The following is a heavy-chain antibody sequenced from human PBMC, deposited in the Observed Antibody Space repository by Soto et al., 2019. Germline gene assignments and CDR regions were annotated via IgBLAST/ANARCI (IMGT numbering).Heavy chain of an antibody. Sequence: EVQLVESGGGLVQPGGSLRLSCAASGLTVSTNPMSLVRQAPGKGLAFLSVISPGGGTHYADSLKGSFTLSSDNSKNTMNIPLNILRPEDTAVYYCASEGSCNWCQGTLLNVS. CDR3: ASEGSCN. J-gene: IGHJ1*01. V-gene: IGHV3-66*01. CDR1: GLTVSTNP. CDR2: ISPGGGT.